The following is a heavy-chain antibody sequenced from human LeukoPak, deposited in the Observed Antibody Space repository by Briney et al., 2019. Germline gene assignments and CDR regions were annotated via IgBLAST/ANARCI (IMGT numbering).Heavy chain of an antibody. J-gene: IGHJ5*02. D-gene: IGHD3-10*01. Sequence: PSETLSLTCTVSGGSISSSSYYWGWIRQPPRKGLEWIGSIYYSGSTYYNPSLKSRVTISVDTSKNQFSLKLSSVTAADTAVYYCARQSVGWFGEFQPNWFDPWGQGTLVTVSS. CDR1: GGSISSSSYY. CDR3: ARQSVGWFGEFQPNWFDP. CDR2: IYYSGST. V-gene: IGHV4-39*01.